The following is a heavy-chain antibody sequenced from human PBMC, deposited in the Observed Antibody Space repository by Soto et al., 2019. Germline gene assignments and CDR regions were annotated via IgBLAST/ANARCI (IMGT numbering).Heavy chain of an antibody. J-gene: IGHJ4*02. CDR3: ARGAQGFFPVSGTYFYFDH. D-gene: IGHD3-22*01. Sequence: ASVKVSCKTSGYIFTDHLIHWVRQSPGQGLQWVGWVHPDSGGTDVAQAFQDRVTMTADTSIPTAYMDLARLRPDDTAIFYCARGAQGFFPVSGTYFYFDHWGQGTPVTVSS. CDR1: GYIFTDHL. V-gene: IGHV1-2*02. CDR2: VHPDSGGT.